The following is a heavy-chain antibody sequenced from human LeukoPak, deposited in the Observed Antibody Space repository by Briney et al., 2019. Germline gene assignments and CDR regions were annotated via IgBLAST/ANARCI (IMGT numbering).Heavy chain of an antibody. J-gene: IGHJ4*02. CDR3: AKDVGFGGNNYYFDY. V-gene: IGHV3-30*18. D-gene: IGHD4-23*01. Sequence: GGSLRLSCAASGFIFTDYWMNWVRQAPGKGLEWVAVISYDGSNKYYADSVKGRFTISRDNSKNTLYLQMNSLRAEDTAVYYCAKDVGFGGNNYYFDYWGQGTLVTVSS. CDR2: ISYDGSNK. CDR1: GFIFTDYW.